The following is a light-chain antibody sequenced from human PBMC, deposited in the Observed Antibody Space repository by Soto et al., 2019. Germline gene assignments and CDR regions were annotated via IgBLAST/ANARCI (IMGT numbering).Light chain of an antibody. J-gene: IGLJ1*01. CDR1: SSDVGAHNF. CDR2: EVS. Sequence: QSALTQPPSASGSPGQSVTISCTGTSSDVGAHNFVSWHQQHPGKAPKLMIYEVSKRPSGVPDRFSGSKSGNTASLTVSGLQAEDEADYYCSSYAGSNNYDFGTGTKVTVL. CDR3: SSYAGSNNYD. V-gene: IGLV2-8*01.